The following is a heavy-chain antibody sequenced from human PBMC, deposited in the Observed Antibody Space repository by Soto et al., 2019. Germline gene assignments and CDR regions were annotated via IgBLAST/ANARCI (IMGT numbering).Heavy chain of an antibody. CDR2: INHSGST. D-gene: IGHD3-3*01. CDR1: GGSSSGYY. V-gene: IGHV4-34*01. J-gene: IGHJ4*02. CDR3: ARGRPVGFWSGYRFDY. Sequence: PSETLSLTCAVYGGSSSGYYWSWIRQPPGKGLEWIGEINHSGSTNYNPSLKSRVTISVDTSKNQFSLKLSSVTAADTAVYYCARGRPVGFWSGYRFDYWGQGTLVTVSS.